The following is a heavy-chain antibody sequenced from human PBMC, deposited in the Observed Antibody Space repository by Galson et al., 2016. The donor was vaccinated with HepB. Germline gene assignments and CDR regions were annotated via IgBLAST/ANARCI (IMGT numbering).Heavy chain of an antibody. CDR1: GFTFSTYG. J-gene: IGHJ4*02. Sequence: SLRLSCAASGFTFSTYGMDWVRQAPGKGLEWVAVISFDGSYKYYADSVQGRFTLSRDNSKNTLYLQMNSLRAEDTAVYYCAKDAGVIWSGGYFDYWGQGTPVTVSS. D-gene: IGHD3-3*01. CDR2: ISFDGSYK. CDR3: AKDAGVIWSGGYFDY. V-gene: IGHV3-30*18.